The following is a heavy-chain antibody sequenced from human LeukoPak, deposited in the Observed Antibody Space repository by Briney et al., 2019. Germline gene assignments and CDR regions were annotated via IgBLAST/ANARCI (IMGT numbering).Heavy chain of an antibody. D-gene: IGHD3-22*01. V-gene: IGHV1-2*06. Sequence: ASVKVSCKASGYTFTGYYMHWVRQAPGQGLEWMGRINPNSGGTTYAQKFQGRVTMTRDTSIGTAYMELSSLRSDDTAVYYCARPYYESSGLYVDAFDIRGQGTMVTVSS. CDR3: ARPYYESSGLYVDAFDI. CDR1: GYTFTGYY. CDR2: INPNSGGT. J-gene: IGHJ3*02.